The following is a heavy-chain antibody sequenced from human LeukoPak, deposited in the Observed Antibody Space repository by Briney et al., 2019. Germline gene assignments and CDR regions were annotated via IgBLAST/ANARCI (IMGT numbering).Heavy chain of an antibody. D-gene: IGHD4-17*01. CDR1: GGTFSSYA. CDR3: ARSFYPLTTVRPPEY. J-gene: IGHJ4*02. V-gene: IGHV1-69*01. Sequence: SVKVSCKASGGTFSSYAISWVRQAPGQGLEWMGGIIPIFGTANYAQKFQGRVTITADESTSTAYMELSSLRSEDTAVYYCARSFYPLTTVRPPEYWGQGTLVTVSS. CDR2: IIPIFGTA.